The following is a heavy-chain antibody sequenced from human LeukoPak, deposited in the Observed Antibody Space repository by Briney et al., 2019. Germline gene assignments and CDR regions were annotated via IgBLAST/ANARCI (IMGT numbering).Heavy chain of an antibody. CDR3: ARVEWSFYGSESYGFFDF. Sequence: ASVKVSCKASVYTFTDYYMHWVRQAPGQGLEWMGWINPKSGGTNYAQKFQGRVTMTRDTSISTAYMELSRLRSDDTAVYYCARVEWSFYGSESYGFFDFWGQGTLVTVSS. V-gene: IGHV1-2*02. CDR2: INPKSGGT. D-gene: IGHD3-10*01. J-gene: IGHJ4*03. CDR1: VYTFTDYY.